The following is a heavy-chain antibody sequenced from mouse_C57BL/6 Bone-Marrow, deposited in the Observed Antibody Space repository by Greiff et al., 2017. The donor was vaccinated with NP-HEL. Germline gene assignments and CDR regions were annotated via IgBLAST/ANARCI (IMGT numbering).Heavy chain of an antibody. CDR1: GFSLTSYG. D-gene: IGHD2-1*01. J-gene: IGHJ1*03. CDR3: AKNRPDGNFNWHFDV. V-gene: IGHV2-5*01. CDR2: ICRGGGR. Sequence: QVQLKQSGPGLVQPSQSLSITCTVSGFSLTSYGVHWVRQSPGKGLEWLGVICRGGGRDYNAAFMSSLSITKTNSKSQVSFKMNSLQADDTAIYYWAKNRPDGNFNWHFDVWGTGTTVTVSS.